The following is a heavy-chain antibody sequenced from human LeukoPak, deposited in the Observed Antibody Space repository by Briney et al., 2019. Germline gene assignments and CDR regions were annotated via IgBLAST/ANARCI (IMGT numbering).Heavy chain of an antibody. J-gene: IGHJ4*02. CDR3: AKDENSSGLSH. V-gene: IGHV3-30*18. D-gene: IGHD3-22*01. CDR1: GFTFSTYG. CDR2: IAYDGNNK. Sequence: GGSLRLSCAASGFTFSTYGMHGVRQAPGKGLEWVAGIAYDGNNKFYADSVKGRFTISRDNSKNTLFLQMNSLRAEDTAVYYCAKDENSSGLSHWGQGTLVTVSS.